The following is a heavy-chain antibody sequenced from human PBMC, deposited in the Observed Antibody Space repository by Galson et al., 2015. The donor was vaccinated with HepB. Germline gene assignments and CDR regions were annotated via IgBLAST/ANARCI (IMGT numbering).Heavy chain of an antibody. CDR1: GYTLTELS. D-gene: IGHD6-13*01. Sequence: SVKVSCKVSGYTLTELSMHWVRQAPGKGLEWTGGFDPEDGETVYAQKFQGRVTMTEDTSTDTAYMELSSLRSEDTAVYYCARRVDSSSWYFKSYYYGMDVWGQGTTVTVSS. V-gene: IGHV1-24*01. CDR2: FDPEDGET. J-gene: IGHJ6*02. CDR3: ARRVDSSSWYFKSYYYGMDV.